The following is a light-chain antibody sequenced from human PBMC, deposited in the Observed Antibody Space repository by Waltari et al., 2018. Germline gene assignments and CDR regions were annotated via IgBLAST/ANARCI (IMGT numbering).Light chain of an antibody. CDR3: SSYTTRSILL. J-gene: IGLJ2*01. Sequence: HSALTPPVSVSGSPGQSITISCTGTSSDVVGYNYVSWYQQHPNKAPKVIIYDVANRPFGVSNRFSGSKSGSTASLTISGLQTEDEAYYYCSSYTTRSILLFGGGTKVTVL. CDR1: SSDVVGYNY. V-gene: IGLV2-14*03. CDR2: DVA.